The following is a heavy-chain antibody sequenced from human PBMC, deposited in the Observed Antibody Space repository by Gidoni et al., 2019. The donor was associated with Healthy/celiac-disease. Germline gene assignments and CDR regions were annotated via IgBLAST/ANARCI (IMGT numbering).Heavy chain of an antibody. Sequence: EVQLVESGGGLVQPGGSLRLSCAASGFTFSSYWMHWVRQAPGKGLVWVSRINSDGSSTSYADSVKGRFTISRDNAKNTLYLQMNSLRAEDTAVYYCARDGRRYFDWLLEGLDYWGQGTLVTVSS. D-gene: IGHD3-9*01. J-gene: IGHJ4*02. CDR1: GFTFSSYW. CDR2: INSDGSST. CDR3: ARDGRRYFDWLLEGLDY. V-gene: IGHV3-74*01.